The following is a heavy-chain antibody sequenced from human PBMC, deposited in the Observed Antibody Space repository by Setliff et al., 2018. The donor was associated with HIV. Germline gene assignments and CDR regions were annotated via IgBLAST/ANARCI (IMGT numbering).Heavy chain of an antibody. CDR2: IYTSGST. CDR1: GDSISSGTYY. J-gene: IGHJ4*02. D-gene: IGHD3-22*01. CDR3: ARDRNYYDSSVFDY. Sequence: SETLSLTCTVSGDSISSGTYYWSWIRQPAGKGLEWIGRIYTSGSTSYNPSLKSRVTISVDTSKNQFSLKLSSVTAADTAVYYCARDRNYYDSSVFDYWGQGTLVTVSS. V-gene: IGHV4-61*02.